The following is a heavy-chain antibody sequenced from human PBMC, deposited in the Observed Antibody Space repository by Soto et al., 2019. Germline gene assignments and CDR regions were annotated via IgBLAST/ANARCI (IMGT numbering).Heavy chain of an antibody. CDR3: VDMPPQQWMSFSV. V-gene: IGHV2-5*04. CDR1: GFSLSTTSVG. J-gene: IGHJ3*01. D-gene: IGHD6-19*01. Sequence: QIILKESGPTLVKPTQTLTLTCNFSGFSLSTTSVGVGWIRQPPGKALEWLALIYWDGDKRYSPSQKRRLTITKDTSKNQVVLIMTNMDPVDTGTYYCVDMPPQQWMSFSVWGQGTMVIVSS. CDR2: IYWDGDK.